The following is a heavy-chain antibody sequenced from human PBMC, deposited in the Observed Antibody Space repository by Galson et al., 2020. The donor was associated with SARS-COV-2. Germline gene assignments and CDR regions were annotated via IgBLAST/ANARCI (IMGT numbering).Heavy chain of an antibody. V-gene: IGHV3-13*01. J-gene: IGHJ6*02. CDR3: ARGRPNTWFGEFFSPYYYYGMDV. CDR2: IGTAGDT. CDR1: GFTFSSYD. D-gene: IGHD3-10*01. Sequence: GGSLRLSCAASGFTFSSYDMHWVRQATGKGLEWVSAIGTAGDTYYPGSVKGRFTISRENAKNSLYLQMNSLRAGDTAVYYCARGRPNTWFGEFFSPYYYYGMDVWGQGTTVTVSS.